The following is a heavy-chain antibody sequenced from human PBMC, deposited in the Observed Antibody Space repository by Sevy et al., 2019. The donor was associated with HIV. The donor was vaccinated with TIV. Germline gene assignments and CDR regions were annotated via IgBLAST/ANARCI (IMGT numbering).Heavy chain of an antibody. D-gene: IGHD2-2*01. Sequence: SETLSLTCAVHDGSFSGYYWNWIRQLPGKGLEWIGEIKESGITYYNPSLKSRVTISVDTSKKQSSRKLNSVTAVESAVYFCARSPPVVVVPGAPSWFDPWGQGTLVTVSS. CDR1: DGSFSGYY. CDR2: IKESGIT. J-gene: IGHJ5*02. CDR3: ARSPPVVVVPGAPSWFDP. V-gene: IGHV4-34*01.